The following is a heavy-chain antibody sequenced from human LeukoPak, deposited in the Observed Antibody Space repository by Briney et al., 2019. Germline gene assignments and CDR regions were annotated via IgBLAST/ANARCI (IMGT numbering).Heavy chain of an antibody. V-gene: IGHV1-69*06. J-gene: IGHJ3*02. CDR1: GGTISSYA. CDR2: IIPIFGTV. Sequence: ASVKVSCKASGGTISSYAISWVRQAPGQGLEWMGGIIPIFGTVNYAQKFQGRVTITADKSTSTAYMELSSLRSEDTAVYYCARGPRYDAFDIWGQGTMVTVSS. CDR3: ARGPRYDAFDI.